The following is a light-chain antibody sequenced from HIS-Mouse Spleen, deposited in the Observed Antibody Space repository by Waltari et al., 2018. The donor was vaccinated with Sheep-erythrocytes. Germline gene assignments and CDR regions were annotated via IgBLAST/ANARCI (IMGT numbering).Light chain of an antibody. J-gene: IGLJ2*01. CDR2: QDS. V-gene: IGLV3-1*01. Sequence: SYELTQPPSVSVSPGQTASIPCSGDKLGDKYACWYQQKPGQSPVLVIYQDSKRPSGIPERFSGSNSGNTATPTISGTQAMDEADYYCQAWDSSTAWNVVFGGGTKLTVL. CDR3: QAWDSSTAWNVV. CDR1: KLGDKY.